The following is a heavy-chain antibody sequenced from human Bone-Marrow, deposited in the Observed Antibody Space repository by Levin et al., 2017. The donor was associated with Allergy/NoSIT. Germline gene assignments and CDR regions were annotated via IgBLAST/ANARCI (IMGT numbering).Heavy chain of an antibody. J-gene: IGHJ4*02. V-gene: IGHV1-69*06. Sequence: KISCKPSGVTLNTHGFAWVRQAPGQGLEWMGGIIPVFGTSNYAQKFHDRVTITADKSTNTLYMELISLTSDDTAVYYCARSKTTSWYKAYFDYWGQGTLLTVSS. CDR1: GVTLNTHG. CDR2: IIPVFGTS. D-gene: IGHD6-13*01. CDR3: ARSKTTSWYKAYFDY.